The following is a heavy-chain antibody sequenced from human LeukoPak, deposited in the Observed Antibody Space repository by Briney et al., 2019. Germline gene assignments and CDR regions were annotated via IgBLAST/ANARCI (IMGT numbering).Heavy chain of an antibody. CDR2: IWYDGSNK. CDR1: GFTFSSYG. J-gene: IGHJ4*02. CDR3: AKMRGGTKDGLDY. D-gene: IGHD1-7*01. Sequence: GGSLRLSCAASGFTFSSYGMHWVRQAPGKGLEWVAVIWYDGSNKYYADPVKGRFTILRDPSKNPPFLQINSLRAEDTAVYYCAKMRGGTKDGLDYWGQGTLVTVSS. V-gene: IGHV3-33*06.